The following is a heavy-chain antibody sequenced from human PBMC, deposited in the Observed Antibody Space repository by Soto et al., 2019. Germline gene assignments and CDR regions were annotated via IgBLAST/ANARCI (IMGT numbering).Heavy chain of an antibody. Sequence: PGGSLRLSCSASGFTFSEYSMHWVRQAPGKGLQYVSTISSDGDITYYADSVKGRFTISRDNSKNTLYLQMNSLRPEDTAVYYCFNVSPFYDIFTGYYSTNFFDPWGQGTLVTVSS. J-gene: IGHJ5*02. CDR1: GFTFSEYS. CDR3: FNVSPFYDIFTGYYSTNFFDP. D-gene: IGHD3-9*01. CDR2: ISSDGDIT. V-gene: IGHV3-64D*06.